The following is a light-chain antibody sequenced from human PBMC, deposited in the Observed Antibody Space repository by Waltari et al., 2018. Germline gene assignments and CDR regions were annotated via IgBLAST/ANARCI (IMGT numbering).Light chain of an antibody. Sequence: EIVMTLSPANLSVSLGERDTLSCRARQSVDRNLSWYQQKPGQAPRLLIYGAFTRATDIPARFSGSGSGTDFTLTISSMQSEDFAVYYCQQYSTWLTFGGGTKVEIK. J-gene: IGKJ4*01. CDR3: QQYSTWLT. V-gene: IGKV3-15*01. CDR1: QSVDRN. CDR2: GAF.